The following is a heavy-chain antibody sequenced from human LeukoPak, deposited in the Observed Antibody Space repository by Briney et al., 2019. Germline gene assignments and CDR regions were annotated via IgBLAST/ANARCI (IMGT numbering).Heavy chain of an antibody. J-gene: IGHJ4*02. CDR1: GGSFSGYY. CDR2: INHSGGT. V-gene: IGHV4-34*01. CDR3: ARSGRRAFDY. Sequence: SETQSLTCAVYGGSFSGYYWSWIRQPPGKGLEWIGEINHSGGTNYNPSLKSRATISVDTSKNQFTLKLSSVTAADTAVYYCARSGRRAFDYWGQGTLVTVSS.